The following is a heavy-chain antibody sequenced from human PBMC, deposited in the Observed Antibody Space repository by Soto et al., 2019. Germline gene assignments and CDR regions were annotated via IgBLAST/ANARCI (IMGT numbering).Heavy chain of an antibody. D-gene: IGHD3-10*01. J-gene: IGHJ5*02. V-gene: IGHV1-24*01. CDR3: ARGVGSGTYYNQYNWFDP. Sequence: GASVKVSCKVSGYTLTELSMHWVRQAPGKGLEWMGGFDPEDGETIYAQKFQGRVTMTEDTSTDTAYMELSSLRSEGTAVYYCARGVGSGTYYNQYNWFDPWGQGTLVTVSS. CDR1: GYTLTELS. CDR2: FDPEDGET.